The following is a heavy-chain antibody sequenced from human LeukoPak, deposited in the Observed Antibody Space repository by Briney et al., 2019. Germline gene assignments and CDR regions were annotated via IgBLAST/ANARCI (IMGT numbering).Heavy chain of an antibody. CDR2: ISAYNGKR. D-gene: IGHD2-2*01. Sequence: ASVTVSCKASGYTFTSYGISWVRQPPGRGLDGMGWISAYNGKRNYVHRLQGRVTMNTDTYTSQAYMERSSLSSDDRAVYLFARDAPLGVVPALVDYWGQGTLVTVSS. CDR1: GYTFTSYG. V-gene: IGHV1-18*01. CDR3: ARDAPLGVVPALVDY. J-gene: IGHJ4*02.